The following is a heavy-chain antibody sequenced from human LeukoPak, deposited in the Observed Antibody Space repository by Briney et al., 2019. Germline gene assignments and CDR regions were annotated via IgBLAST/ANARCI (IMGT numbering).Heavy chain of an antibody. D-gene: IGHD4-17*01. CDR2: IKSKTDGGTT. J-gene: IGHJ4*02. CDR1: GFTFSNAW. CDR3: TTGPYGDRFDY. Sequence: PEGSLRLSCAASGFTFSNAWMSWVRQAPGKGLEWVGRIKSKTDGGTTDYAAPVKGRLTISRDDSKNTLYLQMNSLKTEDTAVYYCTTGPYGDRFDYWGQGTLVTVSS. V-gene: IGHV3-15*01.